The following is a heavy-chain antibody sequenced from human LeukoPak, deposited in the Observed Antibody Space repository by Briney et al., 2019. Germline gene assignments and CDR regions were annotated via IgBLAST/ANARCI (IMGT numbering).Heavy chain of an antibody. J-gene: IGHJ4*02. CDR2: ISSSSSYI. Sequence: PGGSLRLSCPPSGFTFSSYCMNWVRQAPGTGLEWVSSISSSSSYIYYADSVKGRFTISRDNAKNSLYLQMNSLIAEDTGVYYCARLNSSGKLLYDYWGQGTLVTVSS. V-gene: IGHV3-21*01. CDR3: ARLNSSGKLLYDY. CDR1: GFTFSSYC. D-gene: IGHD6-19*01.